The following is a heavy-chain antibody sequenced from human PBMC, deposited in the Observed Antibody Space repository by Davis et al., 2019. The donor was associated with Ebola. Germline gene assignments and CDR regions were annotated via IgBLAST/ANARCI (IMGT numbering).Heavy chain of an antibody. D-gene: IGHD2-21*02. CDR3: ARDPRGDPRSAFDI. J-gene: IGHJ3*02. CDR2: ISNSGGTT. V-gene: IGHV3-23*01. CDR1: GFTFSSYA. Sequence: GESLKISCAASGFTFSSYAMSWVRQAPGKGLEWVSAISNSGGTTYYADSVKGRFTISRDNSKNTLYLQMNSLRTDDTAVYYCARDPRGDPRSAFDIWGQGTMVTVSS.